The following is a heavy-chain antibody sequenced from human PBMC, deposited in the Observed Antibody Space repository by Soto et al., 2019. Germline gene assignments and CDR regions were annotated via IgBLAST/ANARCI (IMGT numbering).Heavy chain of an antibody. CDR2: ISGSGNST. CDR3: ARDRASYGYVN. Sequence: PGGSLRLSCAASGFTFKNHAMTWFRQAPGKGLEWVSSISGSGNSTYYADSVKGRFTISRDNFKTTLSLQMNSPTGDDTAVYYCARDRASYGYVNWGQGTPVTVSS. V-gene: IGHV3-23*01. CDR1: GFTFKNHA. J-gene: IGHJ4*02. D-gene: IGHD5-18*01.